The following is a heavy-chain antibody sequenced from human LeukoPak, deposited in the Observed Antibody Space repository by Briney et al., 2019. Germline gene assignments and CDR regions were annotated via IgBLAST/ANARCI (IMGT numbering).Heavy chain of an antibody. CDR1: GFTVSSNY. V-gene: IGHV3-53*01. D-gene: IGHD6-13*01. CDR3: AKGASSSAKTFDY. CDR2: IYSGDST. J-gene: IGHJ4*02. Sequence: GGSLRLSCAASGFTVSSNYMSWVRQAPGKGLEWVSVIYSGDSTYYADSVKGRFTISRDNSKNTLYLQMNSLRAEDTAVYYCAKGASSSAKTFDYWGQGTLVTVSS.